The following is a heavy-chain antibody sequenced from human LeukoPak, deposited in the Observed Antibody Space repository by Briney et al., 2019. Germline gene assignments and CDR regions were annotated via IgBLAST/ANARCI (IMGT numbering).Heavy chain of an antibody. D-gene: IGHD5-12*01. V-gene: IGHV3-15*01. CDR3: TTVGGWLRSFFDY. CDR1: GFNFSNYS. Sequence: GGSLRPSCAASGFNFSNYSMNWVRQAPGKGLEWVGRIKSKTDGGTTDYAAPVKGRFTISRDDSKNTLYLQMNSLKTEDTAVYYCTTVGGWLRSFFDYWGQGTLVTVSS. J-gene: IGHJ4*02. CDR2: IKSKTDGGTT.